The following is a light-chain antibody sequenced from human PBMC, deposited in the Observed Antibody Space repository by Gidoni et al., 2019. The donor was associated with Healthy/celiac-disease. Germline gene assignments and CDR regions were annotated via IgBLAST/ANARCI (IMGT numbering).Light chain of an antibody. Sequence: QSALTHPASVSGSPGQSITISCTGTSSDVGSYNLVSWYQQNPGKAPKLMIYEGSKRPSGVSNRFSGSKSGNTASLTISGLQAEDEADYYCCSYAGSSTYVFGTGTKVTVL. CDR2: EGS. J-gene: IGLJ1*01. CDR1: SSDVGSYNL. CDR3: CSYAGSSTYV. V-gene: IGLV2-23*01.